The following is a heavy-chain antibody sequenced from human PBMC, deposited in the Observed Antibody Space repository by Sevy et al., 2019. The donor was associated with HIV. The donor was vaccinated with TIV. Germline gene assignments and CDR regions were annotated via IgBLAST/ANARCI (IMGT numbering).Heavy chain of an antibody. V-gene: IGHV3-7*04. Sequence: GGSLRLSCAASGFSFSTYWMHWVRQAPGNGLEWVANIKQDESEKYYVASVKGRFTISRDKAMNSVYLEMNSLRPEDTAIYYCAKGNSGSFDYWGQGTLVTVSS. CDR3: AKGNSGSFDY. CDR2: IKQDESEK. J-gene: IGHJ4*02. CDR1: GFSFSTYW. D-gene: IGHD3-22*01.